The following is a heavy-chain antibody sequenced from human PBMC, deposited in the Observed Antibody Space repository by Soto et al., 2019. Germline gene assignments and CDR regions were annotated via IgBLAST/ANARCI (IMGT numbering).Heavy chain of an antibody. D-gene: IGHD5-12*01. CDR1: GYTFTSYW. CDR3: ATSASFSGYAHGNGH. V-gene: IGHV5-51*01. Sequence: PGESLKISCKASGYTFTSYWISWVRQMPGKGLEWMGIIYAGDSDTRYSPSFQGQVTISVDKSITTAYLQWSRLKASDTAMYYCATSASFSGYAHGNGHWGQGTLVTVSS. CDR2: IYAGDSDT. J-gene: IGHJ4*02.